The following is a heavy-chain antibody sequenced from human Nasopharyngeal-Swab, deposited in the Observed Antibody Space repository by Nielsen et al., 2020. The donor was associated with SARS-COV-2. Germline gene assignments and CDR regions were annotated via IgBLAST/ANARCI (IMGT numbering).Heavy chain of an antibody. CDR3: ARGVVVIPNYYYYYYMDV. Sequence: LRLSCTVSGGSISSGDYYWSWIRQPPGKGLEWIGYIYYSGSTYYNPSLKSRVTIPVDTSKNQFSLKLSSVTAADTAVYYCARGVVVIPNYYYYYYMDVWGKGTTVTVSS. CDR1: GGSISSGDYY. J-gene: IGHJ6*03. V-gene: IGHV4-30-4*01. D-gene: IGHD2-21*01. CDR2: IYYSGST.